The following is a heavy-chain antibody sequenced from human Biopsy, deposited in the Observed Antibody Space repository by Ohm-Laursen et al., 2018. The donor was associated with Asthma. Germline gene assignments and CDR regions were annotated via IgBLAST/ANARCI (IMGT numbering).Heavy chain of an antibody. V-gene: IGHV4-39*01. CDR3: ARHWDWGSFFDY. CDR1: GGSMSSSSYY. D-gene: IGHD7-27*01. CDR2: ISYTGSA. Sequence: SDTLSLTCTVSGGSMSSSSYYWGWIRQPPGKGLEWMGSISYTGSAYHNPPLKSRVTISVDTSKNHFSLKLSSVTAADTAAYYCARHWDWGSFFDYWGQGTPVTVSS. J-gene: IGHJ4*02.